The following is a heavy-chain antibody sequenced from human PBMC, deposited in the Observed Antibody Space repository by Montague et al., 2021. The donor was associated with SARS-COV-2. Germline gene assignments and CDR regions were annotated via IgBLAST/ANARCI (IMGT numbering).Heavy chain of an antibody. CDR2: INHSGTT. D-gene: IGHD1-26*01. CDR3: ASGDDNGSGYLDV. Sequence: SETLSLTCAVFDGSLSDFYWSWIRQPPGKGLEWIGEINHSGTTYXKPSLKSRVAISVDTSKDQFSLKLNSVTAADAAVYYCASGDDNGSGYLDVWGKGTTVTVSS. J-gene: IGHJ6*03. CDR1: DGSLSDFY. V-gene: IGHV4-34*01.